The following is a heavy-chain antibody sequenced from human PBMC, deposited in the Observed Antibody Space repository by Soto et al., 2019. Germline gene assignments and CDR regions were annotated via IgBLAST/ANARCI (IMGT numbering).Heavy chain of an antibody. Sequence: ASVKVSCKASGGTFSSYTISWVRPAPGQGLEWMGRIIPILGIANYAQKFQGRVTITADKSTSTAYMELSSLRSEDTAVYYCAREIESGYSYGPLDYYFDYWGQGTLVTVSS. CDR1: GGTFSSYT. D-gene: IGHD5-18*01. J-gene: IGHJ4*02. V-gene: IGHV1-69*04. CDR3: AREIESGYSYGPLDYYFDY. CDR2: IIPILGIA.